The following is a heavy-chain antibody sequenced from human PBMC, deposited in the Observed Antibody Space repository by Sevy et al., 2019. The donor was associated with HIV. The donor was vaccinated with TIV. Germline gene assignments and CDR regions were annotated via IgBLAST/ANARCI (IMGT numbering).Heavy chain of an antibody. V-gene: IGHV3-23*01. CDR1: GFTFSNYA. D-gene: IGHD2-2*01. CDR3: AKVVVPADIDPFYYYAYGMDV. Sequence: GGSLRLSCAASGFTFSNYAINWVRQAPGKGLEWVSRISGSGASTFYADSVKGRFTISRDNSKNMVHLQMISLRVEDTAVYYCAKVVVPADIDPFYYYAYGMDVWGQGTTVTVSS. J-gene: IGHJ6*02. CDR2: ISGSGAST.